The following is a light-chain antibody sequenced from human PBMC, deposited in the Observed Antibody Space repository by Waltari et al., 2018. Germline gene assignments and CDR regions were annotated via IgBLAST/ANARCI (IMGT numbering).Light chain of an antibody. J-gene: IGLJ2*01. Sequence: QSALTQPRSVSGSPGQSVTIPCTGTSSDVGYYNYVSWYQQHPVKAPKVIIYDVNERPSGGPDRFSGSKSGNTASLTFSGLQAEDEADYYCCSYAGNYLRVFGGGTKLTVL. CDR1: SSDVGYYNY. CDR2: DVN. V-gene: IGLV2-11*01. CDR3: CSYAGNYLRV.